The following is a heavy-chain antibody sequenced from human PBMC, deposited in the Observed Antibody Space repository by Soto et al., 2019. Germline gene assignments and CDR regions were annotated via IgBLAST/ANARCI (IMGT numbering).Heavy chain of an antibody. D-gene: IGHD3-3*01. J-gene: IGHJ4*02. V-gene: IGHV2-5*01. CDR1: GFSLSTSGVG. CDR3: AHIDFCSGYSQRAFDY. CDR2: IYWNDDK. Sequence: KESGPTLVKPTQTLTLTCTFSGFSLSTSGVGVGWIRQPPGKALEWLALIYWNDDKRYSPSLKSRLTITKDTSKNQVVLTMTNMDPVDTATYYCAHIDFCSGYSQRAFDYWGQGTLVTVSS.